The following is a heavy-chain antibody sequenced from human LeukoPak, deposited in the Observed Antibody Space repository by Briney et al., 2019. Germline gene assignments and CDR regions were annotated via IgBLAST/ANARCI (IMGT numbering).Heavy chain of an antibody. CDR1: GYTFTSYG. Sequence: ASVKVSCKASGYTFTSYGISWVRQAPEQGLEWMGWISAYNGNTKYAQKLQGRVNITTDTSTSTAYMELRSLRSDDTAVYYCARVGVGIQLWLRGGFDYWGQGTLVTVSS. D-gene: IGHD5-18*01. J-gene: IGHJ4*02. CDR2: ISAYNGNT. V-gene: IGHV1-18*01. CDR3: ARVGVGIQLWLRGGFDY.